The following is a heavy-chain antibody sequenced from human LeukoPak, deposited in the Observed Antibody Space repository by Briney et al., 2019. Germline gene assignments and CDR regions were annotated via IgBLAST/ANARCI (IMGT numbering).Heavy chain of an antibody. Sequence: PSETLSLTCTVSGGSISSYYWSWIRQPAGKGLEWIGRIYTSGSTNYNPSLKSRVTMSVDTSKNQFSLKLSSVTAADTAVHYCARAGRYVWGSYLFDYWGQGTLVTVSS. CDR3: ARAGRYVWGSYLFDY. CDR1: GGSISSYY. J-gene: IGHJ4*02. D-gene: IGHD3-16*01. CDR2: IYTSGST. V-gene: IGHV4-4*07.